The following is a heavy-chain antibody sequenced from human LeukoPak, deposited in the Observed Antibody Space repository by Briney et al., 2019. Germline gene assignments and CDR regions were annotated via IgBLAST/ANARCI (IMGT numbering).Heavy chain of an antibody. CDR2: IIPIFGTA. V-gene: IGHV1-69*05. CDR1: GGTFSSYA. Sequence: ASVKVSCKASGGTFSSYAISWVRQAPGQGLEWMGGIIPIFGTANYAQKFQGRVTMTTDTSTSTAYMELRSLRSDDTAVYYCARERVYDFWSGYYPGLGMDVWGQGTTVTVSS. CDR3: ARERVYDFWSGYYPGLGMDV. J-gene: IGHJ6*02. D-gene: IGHD3-3*01.